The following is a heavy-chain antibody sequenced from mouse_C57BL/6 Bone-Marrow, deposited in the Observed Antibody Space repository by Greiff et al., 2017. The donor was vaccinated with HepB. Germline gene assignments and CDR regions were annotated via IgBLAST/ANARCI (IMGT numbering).Heavy chain of an antibody. CDR1: GYAFSSSW. CDR3: ARDLTTVVAKGCFEY. V-gene: IGHV1-82*01. Sequence: QVQLQQSGPELVKPGASVKISCKASGYAFSSSWMNWVKQRPGKGLEWIGRIYPGDGDTNYNGKFKGKATLTADKSSSTAYMQLSSLTSEDSAVYFCARDLTTVVAKGCFEYWGEGTTLTVSS. D-gene: IGHD1-1*01. J-gene: IGHJ2*01. CDR2: IYPGDGDT.